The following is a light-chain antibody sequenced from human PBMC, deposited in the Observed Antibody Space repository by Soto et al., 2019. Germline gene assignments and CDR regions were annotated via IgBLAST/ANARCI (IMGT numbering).Light chain of an antibody. CDR3: ISYAGSNKPA. CDR2: DAN. V-gene: IGLV2-8*01. CDR1: SSDVGGYNY. J-gene: IGLJ2*01. Sequence: QSALTQPASASGSPGQSVAISCSGTSSDVGGYNYVSWYQQHPGKAPKLMIYDANKRPSGVPDRFSRSKSGNTASLTVSGLHAEDEDDYYCISYAGSNKPAFGGGTKLTVL.